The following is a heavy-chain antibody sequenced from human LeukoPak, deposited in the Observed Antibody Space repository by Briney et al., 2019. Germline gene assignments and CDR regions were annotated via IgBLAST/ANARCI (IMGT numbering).Heavy chain of an antibody. V-gene: IGHV4-31*03. CDR3: AREKGYCSSTSCYNLSAFDY. CDR2: IYYSGGT. Sequence: SETLSLTCTVSGGSISSGGYYWSWIRQHPGKGLEWIGYIYYSGGTYYNPSLKSRVTISVDTSKNQFSLKLSSVTAADTAVYYCAREKGYCSSTSCYNLSAFDYWGQGTLVTVSS. J-gene: IGHJ4*02. CDR1: GGSISSGGYY. D-gene: IGHD2-2*02.